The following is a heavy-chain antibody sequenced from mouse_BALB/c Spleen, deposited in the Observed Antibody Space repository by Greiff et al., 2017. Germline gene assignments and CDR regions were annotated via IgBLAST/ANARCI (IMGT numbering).Heavy chain of an antibody. V-gene: IGHV5-6-5*01. J-gene: IGHJ2*01. D-gene: IGHD1-1*01. Sequence: EVKLMESGGGLVKPGVSLKLSCAASGFTFSSYAMSWVRQTPEKRLEWVASISSGGSTYYPDSVKGRFTISRDNARNILYLQMSSLRSEDTAMYYCAREGYYGSGGFDYWGQGTTLTVSS. CDR3: AREGYYGSGGFDY. CDR2: ISSGGST. CDR1: GFTFSSYA.